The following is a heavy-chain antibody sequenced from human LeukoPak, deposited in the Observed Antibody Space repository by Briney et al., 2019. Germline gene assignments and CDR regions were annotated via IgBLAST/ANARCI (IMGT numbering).Heavy chain of an antibody. CDR3: ATSSGYYDFWSGYFPGHYYYYYGMDV. CDR1: GFTFSSYA. V-gene: IGHV3-23*01. Sequence: GGSLRLSCAASGFTFSSYAMSWVRQAPGKGLEWVSAISCSGGSTYYADSVKGRFTISRDNSKNTLYLQMNSLRAEDTAVYYCATSSGYYDFWSGYFPGHYYYYYGMDVWGQGTTVTVSS. D-gene: IGHD3-3*01. J-gene: IGHJ6*02. CDR2: ISCSGGST.